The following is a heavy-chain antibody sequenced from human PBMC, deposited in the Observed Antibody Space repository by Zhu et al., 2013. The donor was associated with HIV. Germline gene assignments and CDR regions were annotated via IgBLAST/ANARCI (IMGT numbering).Heavy chain of an antibody. J-gene: IGHJ4*01. CDR3: ARVRGGNCYPFDT. V-gene: IGHV4-31*03. Sequence: VQLQESGPGLAKPSQTLSLTCTVSGGSINNSGHYWSWVRQLPGKGLEWLAYIYSTGNTYYNPSLKSRISISVDTTKNQFSLNVTSVTAADTAVYYCARVRGGNCYPFDTWGPEPGSPSRQ. D-gene: IGHD2-15*01. CDR1: GGSINNSGHY. CDR2: IYSTGNT.